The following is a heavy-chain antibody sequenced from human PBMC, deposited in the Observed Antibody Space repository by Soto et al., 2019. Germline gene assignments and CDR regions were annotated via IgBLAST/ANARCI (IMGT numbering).Heavy chain of an antibody. CDR1: GFTFSSYA. J-gene: IGHJ4*02. CDR3: AREVVVSRGASYFGY. D-gene: IGHD2-2*01. V-gene: IGHV3-7*04. Sequence: GGSLILSCAASGFTFSSYAMSWVRQAPGKGLEWVATIRQDGGRINYVDSVKGRFTISRDNTKNSLYLQMNSLRAEDTAIYYCAREVVVSRGASYFGYWGPGTLVTVSS. CDR2: IRQDGGRI.